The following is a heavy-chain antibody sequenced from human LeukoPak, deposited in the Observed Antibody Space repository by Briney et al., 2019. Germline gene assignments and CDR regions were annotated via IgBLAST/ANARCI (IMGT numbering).Heavy chain of an antibody. CDR2: INPNSGGT. CDR1: GYTFTGYY. J-gene: IGHJ6*02. CDR3: ARGHDDFWSGYSTYGMDV. V-gene: IGHV1-2*02. D-gene: IGHD3-3*01. Sequence: ASVKVSCKASGYTFTGYYMHWVRQAPGQGLEWRGWINPNSGGTNYAQKFQGRVTVTRDTSISTAYMELSRLRSDDTAVYYCARGHDDFWSGYSTYGMDVWGQGTTVTVSS.